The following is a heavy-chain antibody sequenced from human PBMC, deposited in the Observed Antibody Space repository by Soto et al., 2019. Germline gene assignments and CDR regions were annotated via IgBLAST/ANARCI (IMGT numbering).Heavy chain of an antibody. CDR3: VRGSCNNATCWQGHWLNP. V-gene: IGHV3-33*01. Sequence: QVQLVESGGGVVQPGTDLRISCEVSGFSLESHGMHWVRQFPGKGLEWVAVIWFDGSKKFYADSVQGRFTISRDNSKNTVFLVMTGLTGDDAALYYCVRGSCNNATCWQGHWLNPWGQGTRIIVSA. CDR2: IWFDGSKK. J-gene: IGHJ5*02. D-gene: IGHD6-19*01. CDR1: GFSLESHG.